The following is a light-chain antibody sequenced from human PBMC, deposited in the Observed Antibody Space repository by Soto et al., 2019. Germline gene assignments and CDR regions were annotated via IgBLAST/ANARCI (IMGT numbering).Light chain of an antibody. CDR1: QSVSSS. Sequence: EIVMTQSPATLSMSPGERATLSCRASQSVSSSLAWYVQKVGQAPRLLIYGASTRATGIPARFSGSGSGTEFTLTISSLQSEDFAAYYCQQYLNWPPKFGQGTKV. CDR2: GAS. J-gene: IGKJ1*01. V-gene: IGKV3-15*01. CDR3: QQYLNWPPK.